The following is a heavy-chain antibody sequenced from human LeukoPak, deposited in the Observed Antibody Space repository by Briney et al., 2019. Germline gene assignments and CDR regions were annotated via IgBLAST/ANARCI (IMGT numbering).Heavy chain of an antibody. Sequence: SETLSLTCTVSGGSISSYYWSWIRQPAGKGLEWIGRIYTSGSTNYNPSLKSRVTMSVDTSKNQFSLKLSSVTAADTAAYYCARLMYSSSSTYYYYYYMDVWGKGTTVTVSS. J-gene: IGHJ6*03. CDR3: ARLMYSSSSTYYYYYYMDV. CDR1: GGSISSYY. D-gene: IGHD6-6*01. V-gene: IGHV4-4*07. CDR2: IYTSGST.